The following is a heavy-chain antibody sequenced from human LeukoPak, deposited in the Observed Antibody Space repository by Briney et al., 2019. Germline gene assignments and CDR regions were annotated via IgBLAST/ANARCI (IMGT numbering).Heavy chain of an antibody. CDR1: GFTFSSNS. V-gene: IGHV3-53*01. CDR3: AKFEGAKVFDY. Sequence: GGSLRLSCTVSGFTFSSNSMSWVRQAPGKGLEWVSFIYSDNTHYSDSVKGRFTISRDNSKNTLYLQMNSLRAEDTAVYYCAKFEGAKVFDYWGQGTLVTVSS. CDR2: IYSDNT. J-gene: IGHJ4*02. D-gene: IGHD1-26*01.